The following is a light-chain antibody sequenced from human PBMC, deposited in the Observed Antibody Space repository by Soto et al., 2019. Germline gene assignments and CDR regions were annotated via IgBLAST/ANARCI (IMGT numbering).Light chain of an antibody. CDR3: QVWDSRSAPRI. CDR1: NIGSKI. J-gene: IGLJ2*01. Sequence: SYELTQPPSVSVAPGETATITCGGNNIGSKIVHWYLQKPGQAPAVVMYYNDDRPSGIPERFSGSNSGNTATLTISGVEAGDEADYYCQVWDSRSAPRIFGGGTKLTVL. V-gene: IGLV3-21*04. CDR2: YND.